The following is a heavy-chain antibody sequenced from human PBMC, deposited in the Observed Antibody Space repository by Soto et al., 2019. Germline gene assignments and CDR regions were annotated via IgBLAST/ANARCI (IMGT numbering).Heavy chain of an antibody. D-gene: IGHD3-16*01. CDR3: AQHGGGGGIDV. CDR1: GGSISSGDYY. J-gene: IGHJ6*02. CDR2: IYYSGST. V-gene: IGHV4-30-4*01. Sequence: QVQLQESGPGLVKPSQTLSLTCTVSGGSISSGDYYWSWIRQPPGKVLEWIGYIYYSGSTYYNPSLKSRVTIPVETSKNQFSPELGSVTGADQAVYYCAQHGGGGGIDVWGQGTTVTVSS.